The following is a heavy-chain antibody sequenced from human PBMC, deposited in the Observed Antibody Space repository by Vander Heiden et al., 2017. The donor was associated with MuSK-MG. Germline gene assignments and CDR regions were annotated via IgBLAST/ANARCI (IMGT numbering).Heavy chain of an antibody. Sequence: EVQLVESGGGLVQPGGSLRLSCAASGFTVRSYYMSWVRQAPGRGLEGVSAIYSDGTTYYVDAGKGRFTISRDDAKNTRYIQMNRMREEETAIYHCAKVAAWGARKGYFDYWGQGTMVTVYS. V-gene: IGHV3-66*02. CDR3: AKVAAWGARKGYFDY. CDR2: IYSDGTT. CDR1: GFTVRSYY. D-gene: IGHD1-26*01. J-gene: IGHJ4*02.